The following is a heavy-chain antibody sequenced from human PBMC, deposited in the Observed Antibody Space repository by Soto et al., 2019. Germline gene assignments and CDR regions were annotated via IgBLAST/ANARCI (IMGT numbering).Heavy chain of an antibody. Sequence: SLRLSCAASGFTFSSYSMNWVRQAPGKGLEWVSSISSSSSYIYYADSVKGRFTISRDNAKNSLYLQMNSLRAEDTAVYYCARARPDGSGSYPVDYWGQGTLVTVSS. CDR2: ISSSSSYI. CDR1: GFTFSSYS. V-gene: IGHV3-21*01. D-gene: IGHD3-10*01. J-gene: IGHJ4*02. CDR3: ARARPDGSGSYPVDY.